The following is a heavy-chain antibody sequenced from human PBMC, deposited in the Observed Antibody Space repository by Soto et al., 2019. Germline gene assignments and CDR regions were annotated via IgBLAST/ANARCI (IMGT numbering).Heavy chain of an antibody. CDR3: ARSEVKKDIVVVPAAYYYYYYGMDV. V-gene: IGHV1-18*01. Sequence: ASVKVSCKASGYTFTSYGISWVRQAPGQGLEWMGWISAYNGNTNYAQKLQGRVTMTTDTSTSTAYMELRSLRSDDTAVYYCARSEVKKDIVVVPAAYYYYYYGMDVWGQGTTVTVSS. CDR2: ISAYNGNT. CDR1: GYTFTSYG. D-gene: IGHD2-2*01. J-gene: IGHJ6*02.